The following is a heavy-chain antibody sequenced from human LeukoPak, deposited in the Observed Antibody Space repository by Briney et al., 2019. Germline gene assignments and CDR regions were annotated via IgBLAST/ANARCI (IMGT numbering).Heavy chain of an antibody. CDR1: GFTFDDYA. CDR3: AKELGGEGAFDI. Sequence: GGSLRLSCAASGFTFDDYAMHWVRQPPGKGLEWVSGISWNSGRITYADSVMGRFTIYRDNATNSLYLQMNSLRAEDTALYYCAKELGGEGAFDIWGQGTMVTVSS. J-gene: IGHJ3*02. CDR2: ISWNSGRI. D-gene: IGHD2-21*01. V-gene: IGHV3-9*01.